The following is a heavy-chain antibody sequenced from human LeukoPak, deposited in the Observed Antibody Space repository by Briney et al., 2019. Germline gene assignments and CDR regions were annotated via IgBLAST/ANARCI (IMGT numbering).Heavy chain of an antibody. J-gene: IGHJ4*02. Sequence: NPSETLSLTCAVYGGSFSGYYWSWIRQPPGKGLEWIGYINYSGTTYYNPSLKSRVTISVDASKSQFSLRLTSVTAADTAVYYCARARSCTGGKCFRSFDYWGQGTLVTVSS. D-gene: IGHD2-8*02. CDR2: INYSGTT. CDR1: GGSFSGYY. CDR3: ARARSCTGGKCFRSFDY. V-gene: IGHV4-34*01.